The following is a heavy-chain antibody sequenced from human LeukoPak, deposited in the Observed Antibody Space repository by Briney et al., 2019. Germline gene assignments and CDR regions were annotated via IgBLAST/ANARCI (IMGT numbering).Heavy chain of an antibody. J-gene: IGHJ6*02. CDR3: ARTHDSSGYYSFGMDV. V-gene: IGHV4-59*08. D-gene: IGHD3-22*01. Sequence: SETLSLTCTVSGGSTSTYYWSWIRQPPGKGLEWIGDISFSGTTNYNPSLKSRVTIAVNTSKNQFSLKLRYVTAADTAVYYCARTHDSSGYYSFGMDVWGQGTTVTVSS. CDR1: GGSTSTYY. CDR2: ISFSGTT.